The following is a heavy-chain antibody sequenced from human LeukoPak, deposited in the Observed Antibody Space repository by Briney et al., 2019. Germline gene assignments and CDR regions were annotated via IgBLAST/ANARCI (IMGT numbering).Heavy chain of an antibody. Sequence: GGSLRLSRAASGFTFSSYAMNWVRQAPGKGLEWVSSISNSDGSTYYADFVKGRFTISRDNSKNTLHLQMNSLRAEDTAVYYCAKSLGVGGYTRYKGFDQWGQGTLVTVSS. J-gene: IGHJ4*02. V-gene: IGHV3-23*01. CDR2: ISNSDGST. D-gene: IGHD5-24*01. CDR3: AKSLGVGGYTRYKGFDQ. CDR1: GFTFSSYA.